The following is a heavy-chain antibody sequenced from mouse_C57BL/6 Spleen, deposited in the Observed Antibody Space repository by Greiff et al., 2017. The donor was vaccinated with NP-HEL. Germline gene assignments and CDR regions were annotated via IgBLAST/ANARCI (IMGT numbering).Heavy chain of an antibody. V-gene: IGHV1-81*01. D-gene: IGHD2-5*01. CDR2: SYPRSGNT. Sequence: QVQLQQSGAELARPGASVKLSCKASGYTFTSYGISWVKQRTGQGLEWIGESYPRSGNTYYNEKFKGKATLTADKSSSTAYMELRSLTSEDSAVYFCARSGSNYEFAYWGQGTLVTVSA. J-gene: IGHJ3*01. CDR3: ARSGSNYEFAY. CDR1: GYTFTSYG.